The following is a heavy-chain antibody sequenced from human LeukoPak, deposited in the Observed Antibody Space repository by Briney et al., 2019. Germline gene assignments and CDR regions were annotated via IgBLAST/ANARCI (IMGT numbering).Heavy chain of an antibody. Sequence: ASVKVSCKASGYSFTGYYIHWVRQAPGQGLEWMGWINPNSGGTSYAQKFQGRVTMTRDTSISTAYMELSRLRSDDTAVYYCAARGIAAGEYGMDVWGQGTTVTVSS. CDR2: INPNSGGT. CDR3: AARGIAAGEYGMDV. D-gene: IGHD6-13*01. J-gene: IGHJ6*02. V-gene: IGHV1-2*02. CDR1: GYSFTGYY.